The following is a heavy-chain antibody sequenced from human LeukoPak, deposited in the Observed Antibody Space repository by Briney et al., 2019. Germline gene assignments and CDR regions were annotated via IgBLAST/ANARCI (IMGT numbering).Heavy chain of an antibody. CDR3: ARVGSSWAFDI. Sequence: PSETLSPTCTVSGGSITSYYWSWIRQAPGKGLEWIGYIYYSVSTNYNPSLKSRVTISVDTSKKQFSLKLSSVTAADTAVYYCARVGSSWAFDIWGQGTMVTVSS. V-gene: IGHV4-59*01. D-gene: IGHD6-13*01. CDR1: GGSITSYY. CDR2: IYYSVST. J-gene: IGHJ3*02.